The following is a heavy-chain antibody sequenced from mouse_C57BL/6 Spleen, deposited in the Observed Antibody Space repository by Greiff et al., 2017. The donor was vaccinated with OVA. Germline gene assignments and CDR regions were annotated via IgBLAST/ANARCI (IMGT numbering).Heavy chain of an antibody. J-gene: IGHJ2*01. V-gene: IGHV1-74*01. D-gene: IGHD1-1*01. Sequence: QVHVKQPGAELVKPGASVKVSCKASGYTFTSYWMHWVKQRPGQGLEWIGRIHPSASDTNYNQKFKGKATLTVDKSSSTAYMQLSSLTSEDSAVYYCAGAYYYGSSYHFDYWGQGTTLTVSS. CDR3: AGAYYYGSSYHFDY. CDR1: GYTFTSYW. CDR2: IHPSASDT.